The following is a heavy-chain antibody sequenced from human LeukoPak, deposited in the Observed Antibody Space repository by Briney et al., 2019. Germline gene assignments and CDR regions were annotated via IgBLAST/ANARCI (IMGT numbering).Heavy chain of an antibody. CDR1: GFTFSNYW. J-gene: IGHJ6*02. CDR3: AKDHGDYYGMDV. CDR2: ISWNSGSI. Sequence: GGSLRLSCAASGFTFSNYWMSWVRQAPGKGLEWVSGISWNSGSIGYADSVKGRFTISRDNAKNSLYLQMNSLRAEDTALYYCAKDHGDYYGMDVWGQGTTVTVSS. D-gene: IGHD3-10*01. V-gene: IGHV3-9*01.